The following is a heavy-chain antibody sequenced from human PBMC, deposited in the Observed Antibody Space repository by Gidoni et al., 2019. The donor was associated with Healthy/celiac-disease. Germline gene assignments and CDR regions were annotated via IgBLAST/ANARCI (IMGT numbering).Heavy chain of an antibody. J-gene: IGHJ5*02. CDR3: ARQESRTYYDFWSGYHGWFDP. CDR2: IYYSGST. Sequence: QLQLQESGPGLVKPSETLSLTCTVSGGSISSSSYYWGWIRQPPGKGLEWIGSIYYSGSTDYNPSLKSRVTISVDTSKNQFSLKLSSVTAADTAVYYCARQESRTYYDFWSGYHGWFDPWGQGTLVTVSA. D-gene: IGHD3-3*01. V-gene: IGHV4-39*01. CDR1: GGSISSSSYY.